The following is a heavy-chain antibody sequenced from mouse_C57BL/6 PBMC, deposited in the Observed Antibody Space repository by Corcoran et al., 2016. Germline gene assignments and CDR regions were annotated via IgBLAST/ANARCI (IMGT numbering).Heavy chain of an antibody. V-gene: IGHV1-18*01. CDR1: GYTFTDYN. Sequence: EVQLQQSGPELVKPGASVKIPCKASGYTFTDYNMDWVKPSHGKSLEWIGDINPNNGGTSYNQKFKGKATLTVDKSASTAYMELRNLTSEDSAVYYCANPPRSCNSSWFAYWGQGTLVTVSA. CDR3: ANPPRSCNSSWFAY. J-gene: IGHJ3*01. D-gene: IGHD2-12*01. CDR2: INPNNGGT.